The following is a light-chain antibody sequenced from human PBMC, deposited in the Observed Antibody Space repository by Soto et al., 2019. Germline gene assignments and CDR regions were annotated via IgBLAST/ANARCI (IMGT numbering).Light chain of an antibody. CDR1: QSVNSN. J-gene: IGKJ1*01. Sequence: EIVMTQSPATLSVSPGEGATLSCRASQSVNSNLAWYQQKPGQAPRLLIIGASSRAPGIPSGFSGSGSGTEFILTISSLQSEDLAVYYCQQYNNWPWTFGLGTKVEV. CDR2: GAS. CDR3: QQYNNWPWT. V-gene: IGKV3-15*01.